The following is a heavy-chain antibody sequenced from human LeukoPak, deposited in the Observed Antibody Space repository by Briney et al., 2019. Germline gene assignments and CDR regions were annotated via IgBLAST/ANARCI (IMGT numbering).Heavy chain of an antibody. CDR3: TRDEAAAAN. D-gene: IGHD6-13*01. Sequence: GGSLRLSCGASGFTFSSFAMHWVRQSPGKGLEYISAISSDGSRTYYANSVKGRFTISRDNAKSSLYLQMNSLKVEDTAVYYCTRDEAAAANWGQGTLVTVSS. J-gene: IGHJ4*02. CDR1: GFTFSSFA. CDR2: ISSDGSRT. V-gene: IGHV3-64*01.